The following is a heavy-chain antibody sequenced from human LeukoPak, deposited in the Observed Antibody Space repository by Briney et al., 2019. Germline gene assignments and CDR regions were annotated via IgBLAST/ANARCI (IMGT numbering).Heavy chain of an antibody. CDR1: GGSFSDYY. Sequence: SETLSLTCAVYGGSFSDYYWSWIRQPPGKGLEWIGEINHSGSTNYNPSLKSRVTISVDTSKNQFSLKLSSVTAADTAVYYCAAGTKEWGQGTLVTVSS. CDR2: INHSGST. CDR3: AAGTKE. V-gene: IGHV4-34*01. J-gene: IGHJ4*02. D-gene: IGHD6-13*01.